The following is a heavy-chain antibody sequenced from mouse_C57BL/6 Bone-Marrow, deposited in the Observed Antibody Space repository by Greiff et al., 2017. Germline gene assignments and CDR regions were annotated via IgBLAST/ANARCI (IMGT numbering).Heavy chain of an antibody. CDR1: GYAFSSSW. D-gene: IGHD1-1*01. V-gene: IGHV1-82*01. J-gene: IGHJ2*01. CDR3: ALIYYYGSSLYFDY. CDR2: IYPGDGDT. Sequence: VKLMESGPELVKPGASVKISCKASGYAFSSSWMNWVKQRPGKGLEWIGRIYPGDGDTNYNGKFKGKAKLTADKSSSTAYMQLSSLTSEDSAVFFCALIYYYGSSLYFDYWGQGTTLTVSS.